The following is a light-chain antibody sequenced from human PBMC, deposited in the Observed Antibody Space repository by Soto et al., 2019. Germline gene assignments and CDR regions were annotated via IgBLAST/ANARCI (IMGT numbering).Light chain of an antibody. Sequence: DIVMTQSPDSLALSLGETATINCKSSQGLLYRSNNENYLAWYQQKPGQAPKLLIYWASTRESGVPERFSGSGSGTDFTLPINSLQAEDVAVYYCQQYYTIPLTFGGGTK. CDR1: QGLLYRSNNENY. CDR3: QQYYTIPLT. J-gene: IGKJ4*01. V-gene: IGKV4-1*01. CDR2: WAS.